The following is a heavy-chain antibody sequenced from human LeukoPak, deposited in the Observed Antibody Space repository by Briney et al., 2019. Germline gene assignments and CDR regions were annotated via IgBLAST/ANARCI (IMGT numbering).Heavy chain of an antibody. J-gene: IGHJ3*02. CDR2: INWNGGST. D-gene: IGHD1-14*01. V-gene: IGHV3-20*04. CDR3: ARDLFGYNAFDI. Sequence: PGGSLRLSCAASGFTFSSYGMSWVRQAPGKGLEWVSGINWNGGSTGYADSVKGRFTISRDNAKNSLYLQMNSLRAEDTALYYCARDLFGYNAFDIWGQGTMVTVSS. CDR1: GFTFSSYG.